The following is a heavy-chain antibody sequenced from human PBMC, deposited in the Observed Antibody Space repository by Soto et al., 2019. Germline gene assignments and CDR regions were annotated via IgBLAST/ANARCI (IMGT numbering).Heavy chain of an antibody. CDR1: GFTFSSYA. Sequence: GGSLRLSCAASGFTFSSYAMHWVRQAPGKGLEWVAVISYDGSNKYYADSVKGRFTISRDNSKNTLYLQMNSLRAEDTAVYYCARESEDLTANFDYWGQGTLVTVPQ. CDR2: ISYDGSNK. CDR3: ARESEDLTANFDY. V-gene: IGHV3-30-3*01. J-gene: IGHJ4*02.